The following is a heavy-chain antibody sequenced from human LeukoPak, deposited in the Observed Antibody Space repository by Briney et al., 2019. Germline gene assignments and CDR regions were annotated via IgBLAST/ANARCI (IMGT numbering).Heavy chain of an antibody. CDR2: ISSSSSYI. J-gene: IGHJ4*02. CDR3: ANQAYCSGGSCYQGY. CDR1: GFTFSSYS. Sequence: PGGSLRLSCAASGFTFSSYSMNWVRQAPGKGLEWVSSISSSSSYIYYAGSVKGRFTISRDNAKNSLYLQMNSLRAEDTAVYYCANQAYCSGGSCYQGYWGQGTLVTVSS. V-gene: IGHV3-21*01. D-gene: IGHD2-15*01.